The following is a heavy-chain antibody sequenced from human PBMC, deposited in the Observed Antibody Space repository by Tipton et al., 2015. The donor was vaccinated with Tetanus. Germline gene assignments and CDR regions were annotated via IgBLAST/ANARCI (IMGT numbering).Heavy chain of an antibody. CDR3: ARGAYSYDSSGYYYLLDP. D-gene: IGHD3-22*01. CDR1: GGTFNNYF. V-gene: IGHV4-34*01. CDR2: INYDGST. J-gene: IGHJ5*02. Sequence: TLSLTCAVYGGTFNNYFWTWIRQPPGKGLEWIGEINYDGSTNYSPSLKSRVTLSLDTTKKQVSLKLSSVTAADTAVYYCARGAYSYDSSGYYYLLDPWGQGTLVTVSS.